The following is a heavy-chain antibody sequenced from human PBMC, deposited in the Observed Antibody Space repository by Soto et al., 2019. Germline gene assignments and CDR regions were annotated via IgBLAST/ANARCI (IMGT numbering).Heavy chain of an antibody. CDR1: GPSINYYY. CDR3: ATRGYNYGYGLDY. Sequence: PSETLSLTCTVSGPSINYYYWSWIRQPPGKGLEWIGYIYYSGSTNSNPSLKSRLTISVDTSKNQFSLKLSSVTAADTAIYYCATRGYNYGYGLDYWGQGPLFPVSS. CDR2: IYYSGST. V-gene: IGHV4-59*01. D-gene: IGHD5-18*01. J-gene: IGHJ4*02.